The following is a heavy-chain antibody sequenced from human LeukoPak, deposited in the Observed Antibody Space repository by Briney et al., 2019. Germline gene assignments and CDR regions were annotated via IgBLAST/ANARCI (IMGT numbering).Heavy chain of an antibody. Sequence: PSETLSLTCTVSGYSISSGYYWGWIRQPPGKGLEWIGCIYHSGSTYYNPSLKSRVTISVDTSKNQFSLKLSSVTAADTAVYCARSPAVIAARHFDLWGRGTLVTVSS. CDR3: ARSPAVIAARHFDL. J-gene: IGHJ2*01. D-gene: IGHD6-13*01. CDR2: IYHSGST. CDR1: GYSISSGYY. V-gene: IGHV4-38-2*02.